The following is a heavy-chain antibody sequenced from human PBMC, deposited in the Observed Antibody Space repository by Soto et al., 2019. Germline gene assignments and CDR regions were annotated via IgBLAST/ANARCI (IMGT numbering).Heavy chain of an antibody. CDR2: ISAYNGNT. J-gene: IGHJ6*02. Sequence: ASVPVSCKASGYTFTSYGISWVRQAPGQGLEWMGWISAYNGNTNYAQKLQGRVTMTTDTSTSTAYMELRSLISDDTAVYYCASQLVGFLEWLPDYYYGMDVWGQGTTVTVSS. CDR3: ASQLVGFLEWLPDYYYGMDV. CDR1: GYTFTSYG. V-gene: IGHV1-18*01. D-gene: IGHD3-3*02.